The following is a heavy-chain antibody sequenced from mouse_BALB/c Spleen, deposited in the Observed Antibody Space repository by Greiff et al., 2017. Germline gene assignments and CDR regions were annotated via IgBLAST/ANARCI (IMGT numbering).Heavy chain of an antibody. CDR3: ARSTTADYYAMDY. CDR1: GYTFTSYV. Sequence: VQLQQSGPELVKPGASVKMSCKASGYTFTSYVMHWVKQKPGQGLEWIGYINPYNDGTKYNEKFKGKATLTSDKSSSTAYMELSSLTSEDSAVYYCARSTTADYYAMDYWGQGTSVTVSS. CDR2: INPYNDGT. D-gene: IGHD1-2*01. V-gene: IGHV1-14*01. J-gene: IGHJ4*01.